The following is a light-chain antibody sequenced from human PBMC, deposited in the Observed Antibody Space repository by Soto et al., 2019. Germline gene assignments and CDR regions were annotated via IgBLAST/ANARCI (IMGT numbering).Light chain of an antibody. J-gene: IGKJ5*01. Sequence: PFTPSPSSLSASVGDRVPNPCPASQGIRSYLAWYQQKPGEAPKLLISIASILQSGVPSRFSGSGSGTDFVLTISSLQPEDSATYYCQQLDGMPITFGQGTRLEIK. V-gene: IGKV1-9*01. CDR2: IAS. CDR3: QQLDGMPIT. CDR1: QGIRSY.